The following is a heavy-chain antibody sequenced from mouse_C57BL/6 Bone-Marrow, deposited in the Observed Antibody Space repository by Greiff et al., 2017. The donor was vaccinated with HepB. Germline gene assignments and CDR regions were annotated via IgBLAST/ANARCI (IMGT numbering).Heavy chain of an antibody. Sequence: QVQLQQSGPELVRPGASVKISCKAPGYTFTSHWMQWVRQRPGQGLEWIGEIFPGSGSTYYNEKFKSKATLTVDKPSSTAYMQLSSLTSEDSAVYYCARDDYAPMDYWGQGTSVTVSS. V-gene: IGHV1-56*01. D-gene: IGHD2-4*01. J-gene: IGHJ4*01. CDR1: GYTFTSHW. CDR2: IFPGSGST. CDR3: ARDDYAPMDY.